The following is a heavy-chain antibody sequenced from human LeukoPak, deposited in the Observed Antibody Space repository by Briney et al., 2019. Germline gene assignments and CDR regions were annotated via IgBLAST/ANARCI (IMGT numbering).Heavy chain of an antibody. CDR1: GFTFSSCS. D-gene: IGHD1-26*01. CDR2: ISSSGSDV. Sequence: GGSLRLSCAASGFTFSSCSMNWVRQAPGKGLEWVSSISSSGSDVFHADSVKGRFTISRDNAKNSLYLQMSSLRSEDTAVYYCARELVGRQDLDNWGQGTLVTVSS. CDR3: ARELVGRQDLDN. V-gene: IGHV3-21*01. J-gene: IGHJ4*02.